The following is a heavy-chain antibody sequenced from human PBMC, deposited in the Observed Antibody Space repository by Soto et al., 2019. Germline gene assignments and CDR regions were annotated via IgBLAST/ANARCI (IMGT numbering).Heavy chain of an antibody. D-gene: IGHD2-21*02. CDR2: INVYNGDR. J-gene: IGHJ5*02. CDR1: GYIFTKYG. CDR3: ARLQLGGDRMLNWFDP. V-gene: IGHV1-18*01. Sequence: ASVKVSCKAQGYIFTKYGIGWVRQAPGHGLEWMGLINVYNGDRKVAQKFQDRVSMTTDTATDTAYMEPKSLRSGDTAVYYCARLQLGGDRMLNWFDPWGQGTLVTVSS.